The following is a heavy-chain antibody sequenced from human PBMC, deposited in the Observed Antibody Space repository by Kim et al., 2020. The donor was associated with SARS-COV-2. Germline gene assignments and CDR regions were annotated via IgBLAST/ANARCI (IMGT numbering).Heavy chain of an antibody. Sequence: GGSLRLSCTASGFTFGDYAMSWFRQAPGKGLEWVGFIRSKAYGGTTEYAASVKGRFTISRDDSKSIAYLQMNSLKTEDTAVYYCTRDLAIITMIHNWYFDLWGRGTLVTLSS. V-gene: IGHV3-49*03. J-gene: IGHJ2*01. D-gene: IGHD3-22*01. CDR3: TRDLAIITMIHNWYFDL. CDR2: IRSKAYGGTT. CDR1: GFTFGDYA.